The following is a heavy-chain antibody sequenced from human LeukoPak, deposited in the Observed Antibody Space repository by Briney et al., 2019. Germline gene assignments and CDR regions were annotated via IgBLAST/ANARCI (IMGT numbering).Heavy chain of an antibody. J-gene: IGHJ4*02. CDR3: AKEGYYGSGSYLAAGFDY. CDR1: GFTFSSYG. D-gene: IGHD3-10*01. Sequence: GGSLRLSCAASGFTFSSYGMHWVRQAPGKGLEWVAVISYDGSNKYYADSVKGRFTISRDNSKNTLFLQMNSLRAEDTAVYYCAKEGYYGSGSYLAAGFDYWGQGTLVTVSS. V-gene: IGHV3-30*18. CDR2: ISYDGSNK.